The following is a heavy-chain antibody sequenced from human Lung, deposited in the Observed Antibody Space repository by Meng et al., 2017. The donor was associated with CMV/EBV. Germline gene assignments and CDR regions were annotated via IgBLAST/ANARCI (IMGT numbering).Heavy chain of an antibody. CDR1: GFTFSSYS. J-gene: IGHJ6*02. Sequence: GESXKISCAASGFTFSSYSINWVRQAPGKGLEWVSSISSRSSYIYYADPVKGRFTISRDNAKNSLYLQMNSLRAEDTAVYYCAREFCSSSSCYPPDVWGQWTTVTVSS. V-gene: IGHV3-21*01. CDR3: AREFCSSSSCYPPDV. D-gene: IGHD2-2*01. CDR2: ISSRSSYI.